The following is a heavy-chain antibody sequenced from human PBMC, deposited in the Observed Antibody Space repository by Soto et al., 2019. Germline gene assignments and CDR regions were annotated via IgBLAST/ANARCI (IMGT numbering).Heavy chain of an antibody. V-gene: IGHV5-10-1*01. CDR3: ATRPRAYSSSSHYYYYGMDV. J-gene: IGHJ6*02. D-gene: IGHD6-6*01. Sequence: GESLKISCKGSGYSFTRYWISGVRQMPGKGLEWMGRIDPSDSYTNYSPSFQGHVTISADKSISTAYPQWSSLKASDTAMYYCATRPRAYSSSSHYYYYGMDVWGQGTTDTVSS. CDR2: IDPSDSYT. CDR1: GYSFTRYW.